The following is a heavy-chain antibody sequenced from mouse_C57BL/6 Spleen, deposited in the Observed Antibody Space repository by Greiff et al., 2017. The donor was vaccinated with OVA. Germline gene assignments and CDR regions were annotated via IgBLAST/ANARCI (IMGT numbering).Heavy chain of an antibody. CDR1: GYTFTDYY. V-gene: IGHV1-26*01. CDR3: ARGDYGSSYSFAY. Sequence: EVQLQQSGPELVKPGASVKISCKASGYTFTDYYMNWVKQSHGKSLEWIGDINPNNGGTSYNQKFTGKATLTVDKSSRTAYMELRSLTSEDSAVYYCARGDYGSSYSFAYWGQGTLVTVSA. CDR2: INPNNGGT. J-gene: IGHJ3*01. D-gene: IGHD1-1*01.